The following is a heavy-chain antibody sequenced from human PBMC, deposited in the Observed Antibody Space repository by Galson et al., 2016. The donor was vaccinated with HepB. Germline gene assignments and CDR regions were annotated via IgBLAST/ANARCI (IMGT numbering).Heavy chain of an antibody. J-gene: IGHJ3*02. V-gene: IGHV3-53*01. D-gene: IGHD3-3*02. CDR1: GFTVSTNY. CDR3: AKDGAFSDTWYTRVMHAFEI. CDR2: IYSGGSA. Sequence: SLRLSCAASGFTVSTNYMRWVRQAPGKGLEWVSVIYSGGSAFYADSMKGRFTISKDNSRNTLDVQMNSLRAEDTAVYYCAKDGAFSDTWYTRVMHAFEIWGQGTMVTVSS.